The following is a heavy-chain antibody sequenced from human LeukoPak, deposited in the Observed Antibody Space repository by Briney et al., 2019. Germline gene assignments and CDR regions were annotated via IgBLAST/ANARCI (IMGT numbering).Heavy chain of an antibody. CDR1: GDSISSYS. CDR3: ARGVDTAMVSGGYNWFEP. CDR2: IYTSGST. Sequence: PSETLSLTCSVSGDSISSYSWNWIRQSAGKGLEWIGRIYTSGSTNYNPSLESRVTVSLDTSRNQFSLNLTSVTAADTVVYYCARGVDTAMVSGGYNWFEPWGQGIEVLVSS. V-gene: IGHV4-4*07. D-gene: IGHD5-18*01. J-gene: IGHJ5*02.